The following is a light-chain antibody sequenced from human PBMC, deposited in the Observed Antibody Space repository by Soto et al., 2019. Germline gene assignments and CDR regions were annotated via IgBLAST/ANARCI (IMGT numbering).Light chain of an antibody. CDR1: QGVSSS. CDR3: QQYRNWPVT. Sequence: EIGMTQSPVTLSVSPGERATLSCRASQGVSSSIAWYQLKRGQAPRLLIYAASTRATGVPARFSGCESGTEFILTISSLQSEDVAVYYCQQYRNWPVTFGRGTKVEIK. CDR2: AAS. V-gene: IGKV3D-15*01. J-gene: IGKJ4*01.